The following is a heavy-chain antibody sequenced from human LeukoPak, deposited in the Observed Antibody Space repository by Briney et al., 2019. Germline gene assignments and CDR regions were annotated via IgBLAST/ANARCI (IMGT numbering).Heavy chain of an antibody. D-gene: IGHD2-2*01. CDR1: GWSFNDYY. V-gene: IGHV4-34*01. J-gene: IGHJ5*02. Sequence: SETLSLTCAVYGWSFNDYYWNWVRQPPPKGQEWIGEITARRATNYNPSLKSRVTISVDSSKNQFSLTLTSMIAADTAIYYCARGQVPAARGYNWFDPWGQGTLVTVSS. CDR3: ARGQVPAARGYNWFDP. CDR2: ITARRAT.